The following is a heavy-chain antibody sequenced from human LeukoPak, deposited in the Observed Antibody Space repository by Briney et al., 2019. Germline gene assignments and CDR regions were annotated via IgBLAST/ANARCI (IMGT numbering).Heavy chain of an antibody. D-gene: IGHD5-18*01. CDR1: GGSISSGGYY. V-gene: IGHV4-61*08. Sequence: SQTLSLTCTVSGGSISSGGYYWSWIRQPPGKGLEWIGYIYYSGSTNYNPSLKSRVTISVDTSKNQFSLKLSSVTAADTAVYYCARAVDTAMWASNWFDPWGQGTLVTVSS. J-gene: IGHJ5*02. CDR2: IYYSGST. CDR3: ARAVDTAMWASNWFDP.